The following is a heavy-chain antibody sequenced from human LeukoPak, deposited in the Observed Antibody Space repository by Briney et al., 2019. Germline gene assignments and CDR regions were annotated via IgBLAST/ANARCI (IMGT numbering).Heavy chain of an antibody. CDR2: INHSGST. Sequence: PSETLSLTCAVYGGSFSGYYWSWIRQPPGKGLEWIGEINHSGSTNHNPSLKSRVTISVDTSKNQFSLRLSSVAAADTAVYYCARAVDIVVVPAANFDYWGQGTLVTVSS. V-gene: IGHV4-34*01. CDR3: ARAVDIVVVPAANFDY. J-gene: IGHJ4*02. CDR1: GGSFSGYY. D-gene: IGHD2-2*03.